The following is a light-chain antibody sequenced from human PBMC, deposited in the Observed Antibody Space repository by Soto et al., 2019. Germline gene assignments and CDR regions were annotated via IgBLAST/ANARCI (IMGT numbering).Light chain of an antibody. CDR2: VAS. Sequence: DIQMTHSTSSLSASVGDRVTITCWASQSISSYLNWYQQKPEKAPKLLIYVASSLQSGFPSRFSGSGSGTDFTLTISSLQPEDFANYYCQQRYSTPRTFGQGTKVEIK. CDR3: QQRYSTPRT. CDR1: QSISSY. V-gene: IGKV1-39*01. J-gene: IGKJ1*01.